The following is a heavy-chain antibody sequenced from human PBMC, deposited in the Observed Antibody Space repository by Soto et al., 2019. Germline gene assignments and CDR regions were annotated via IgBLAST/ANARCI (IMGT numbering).Heavy chain of an antibody. V-gene: IGHV3-48*03. CDR1: GFTFSSFE. D-gene: IGHD1-1*01. CDR2: ISSSGGTI. Sequence: PGGSLRLSCAASGFTFSSFEMNWVRQAPGKGLEWVSYISSSGGTIYYADSVKGRFTISKDNAKNSLYLQMNSLRAEDTGVYYCARVSRIPVQGMDVWGQGTTVTVSS. J-gene: IGHJ6*02. CDR3: ARVSRIPVQGMDV.